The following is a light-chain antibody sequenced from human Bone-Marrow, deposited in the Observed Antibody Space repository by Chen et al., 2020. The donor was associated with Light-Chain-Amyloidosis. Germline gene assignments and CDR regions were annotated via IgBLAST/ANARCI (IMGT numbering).Light chain of an antibody. CDR2: ANT. CDR3: QSYDSKLDVV. J-gene: IGLJ2*01. CDR1: SSNIGAGYD. V-gene: IGLV1-40*01. Sequence: QSVLTQPPSVSGAPGQRVTISCTGTSSNIGAGYDVHWYQQLPGAAPKLLNSANTNRPAGVPDRFSGSTSGTSASLAITGLQADDEADYYCQSYDSKLDVVFGGGTKVTVL.